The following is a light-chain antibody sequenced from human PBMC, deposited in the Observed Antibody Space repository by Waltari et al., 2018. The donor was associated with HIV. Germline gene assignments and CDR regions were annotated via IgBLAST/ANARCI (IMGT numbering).Light chain of an antibody. V-gene: IGLV3-21*04. CDR3: HVWDSRSVT. CDR1: NIGSKS. J-gene: IGLJ2*01. Sequence: SYVLTQPPSVSVAPGKTARITCGGNNIGSKSVHWYQQRPGQAPVLGIYDDSDRPSGVPERFSGSNSGKTAPLTISRVEAGDEADYYCHVWDSRSVTFGGGTKLTVV. CDR2: DDS.